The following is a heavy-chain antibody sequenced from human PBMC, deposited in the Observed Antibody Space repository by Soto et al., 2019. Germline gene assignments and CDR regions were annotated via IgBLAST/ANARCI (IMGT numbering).Heavy chain of an antibody. CDR2: ISSNGGST. V-gene: IGHV3-64*01. CDR3: ARGQPSHRYYDFWSGYSGPFDY. D-gene: IGHD3-3*01. Sequence: PGGSLRLSCAASGFTFSSYAMHWARQAPGKGLEYVSAISSNGGSTYYANSVKGRFTISRDNSKNTLYLQMGSLRAEDMAVYYCARGQPSHRYYDFWSGYSGPFDYWGQGTLVTVSS. J-gene: IGHJ4*02. CDR1: GFTFSSYA.